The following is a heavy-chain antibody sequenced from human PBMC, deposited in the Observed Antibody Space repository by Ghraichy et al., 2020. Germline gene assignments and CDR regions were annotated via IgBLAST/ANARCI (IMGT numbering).Heavy chain of an antibody. CDR1: GFTLNNYW. CDR2: IKSDGSST. V-gene: IGHV3-74*01. J-gene: IGHJ4*02. D-gene: IGHD2-15*01. Sequence: GGSLRLSCEASGFTLNNYWMHWVRQAPGKGLVWVSRIKSDGSSTTYADSVKGRFTISRDNAKNTLYLQMNSLRADDTAVYYCAREYCSGGRCFFGTGGSHFDYWGQGTLVTVSS. CDR3: AREYCSGGRCFFGTGGSHFDY.